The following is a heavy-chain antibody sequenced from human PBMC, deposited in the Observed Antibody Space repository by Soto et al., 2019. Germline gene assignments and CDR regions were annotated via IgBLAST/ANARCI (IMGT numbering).Heavy chain of an antibody. D-gene: IGHD6-13*01. CDR2: IWYDGSGD. CDR1: GFTFSRFG. V-gene: IGHV3-33*01. Sequence: QVQLVESGGGVVQPGRSLRLSCVASGFTFSRFGMHWVRQAPGKGLEWVAGIWYDGSGDYYADSVKGRFTISRDNAKNTLYLQMNSLRAEDTSIYYCARYLSSSFDAFDIWGQGTMVTVAS. J-gene: IGHJ3*02. CDR3: ARYLSSSFDAFDI.